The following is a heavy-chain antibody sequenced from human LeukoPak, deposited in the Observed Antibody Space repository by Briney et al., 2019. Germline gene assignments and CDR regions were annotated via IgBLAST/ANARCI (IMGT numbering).Heavy chain of an antibody. V-gene: IGHV4-59*01. CDR3: ARVGYSYGYLDY. Sequence: PSETLSLTCTVSGGSISSYYWSWIRQPPGKGLEWIGYIYYSGSTNYNPSLTSQVAISVDTSKNQFSLKMSSVTAADTAVYYCARVGYSYGYLDYWGQGTLVTVSS. D-gene: IGHD5-18*01. J-gene: IGHJ4*02. CDR1: GGSISSYY. CDR2: IYYSGST.